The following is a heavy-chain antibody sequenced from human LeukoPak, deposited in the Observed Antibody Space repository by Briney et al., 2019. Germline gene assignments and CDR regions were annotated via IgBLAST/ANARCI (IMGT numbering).Heavy chain of an antibody. Sequence: GGSLTLSCAASGFTVSSNHMSWVRLAPGKGLEWVSILDSGGSTSYADSVKGRFTISRDSSKNTLSLQMNNLRAEDTGVYYCARASSWYLGYYDFWGEGTLFTVAS. V-gene: IGHV3-53*01. CDR1: GFTVSSNH. CDR3: ARASSWYLGYYDF. CDR2: LDSGGST. J-gene: IGHJ4*02. D-gene: IGHD6-13*01.